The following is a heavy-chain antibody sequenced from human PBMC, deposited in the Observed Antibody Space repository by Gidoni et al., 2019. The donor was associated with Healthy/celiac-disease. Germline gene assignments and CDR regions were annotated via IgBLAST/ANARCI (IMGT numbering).Heavy chain of an antibody. Sequence: EVQLVESGGGMVQPGGSLRLSCAASGFTFSSYDMHWVRQATGKGLEGVSAIGTAGDTYYPGSVKGRFTISRENAKNSLYLQMNSLRAGDTAVYYCARAGGVGSFDYWGQGTLVTVSS. V-gene: IGHV3-13*01. CDR3: ARAGGVGSFDY. J-gene: IGHJ4*02. CDR1: GFTFSSYD. CDR2: IGTAGDT. D-gene: IGHD1-26*01.